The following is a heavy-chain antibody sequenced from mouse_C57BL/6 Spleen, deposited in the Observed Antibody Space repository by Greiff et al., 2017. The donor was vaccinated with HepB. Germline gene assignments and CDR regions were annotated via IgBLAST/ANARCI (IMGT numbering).Heavy chain of an antibody. CDR3: ARDSGRDFDY. D-gene: IGHD3-2*02. J-gene: IGHJ2*01. CDR1: GFTFSSYA. CDR2: ISDGGSYT. V-gene: IGHV5-4*01. Sequence: EVKLMEPGGGLVKPGGSLKLSCAASGFTFSSYAMSWVRQTPEKRLEWVATISDGGSYTYYPDNVKGRFTISRDNAKNNLYLQMSHLKSEDTAMYYCARDSGRDFDYWGQGTTLTVSS.